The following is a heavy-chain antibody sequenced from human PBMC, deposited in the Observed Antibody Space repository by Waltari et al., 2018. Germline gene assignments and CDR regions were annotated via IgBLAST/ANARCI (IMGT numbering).Heavy chain of an antibody. V-gene: IGHV3-7*01. J-gene: IGHJ3*02. CDR3: ARDQANSDAFDI. D-gene: IGHD7-27*01. CDR2: IKQDGSEK. Sequence: EVQLVESGGGLVQPGGSLRLSCAAPGFTFSSYWISCVPQAPGKGLEWVANIKQDGSEKYYVDSVKGRFTISRDNAKNSLYLQMNSLRAEDTAVYYCARDQANSDAFDIWGQGTMVTVSS. CDR1: GFTFSSYW.